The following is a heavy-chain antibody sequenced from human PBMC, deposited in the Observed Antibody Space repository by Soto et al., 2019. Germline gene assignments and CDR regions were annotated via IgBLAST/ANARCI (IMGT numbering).Heavy chain of an antibody. Sequence: PSETLSLTCAVSGGSISSSNWWSWVRQPPGKGLEWIGEIYHSGSTNYNPSLKSRVTISVDKSKNQFSLKLSSVTAADTAVYYCARGIWWDGYNRINWFDPWGQGTLVTVSS. CDR1: GGSISSSNW. CDR3: ARGIWWDGYNRINWFDP. V-gene: IGHV4-4*02. D-gene: IGHD2-8*02. J-gene: IGHJ5*02. CDR2: IYHSGST.